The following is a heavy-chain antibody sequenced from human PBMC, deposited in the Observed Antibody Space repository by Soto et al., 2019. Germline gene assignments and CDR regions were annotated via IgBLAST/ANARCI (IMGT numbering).Heavy chain of an antibody. J-gene: IGHJ4*02. CDR2: INHSGST. CDR1: GGSFSGYY. D-gene: IGHD3-3*01. V-gene: IGHV4-34*01. Sequence: SETLSLTCAVYGGSFSGYYSSWIRQPPGKGLEWIGEINHSGSTNYNPSLKSRVTISVDTSKNQFSLKLSSVTAADTAVYYCASQLVTYYDFWSGYPENYFDYWGQGTLVTVSS. CDR3: ASQLVTYYDFWSGYPENYFDY.